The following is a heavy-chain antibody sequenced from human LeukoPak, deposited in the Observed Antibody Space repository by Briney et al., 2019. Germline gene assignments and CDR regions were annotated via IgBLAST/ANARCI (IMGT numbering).Heavy chain of an antibody. V-gene: IGHV3-74*01. CDR1: GFTFSSYW. Sequence: GGSLRLSCAASGFTFSSYWMHWVRQAPGKGLVWVSRINSDGSSTSYADSVKGRFTISRDNAKNTLYLQMNSLRAEDTAVYYCARDYEYSSGWQYSIHWYFDLWGRGTLVTVSS. CDR2: INSDGSST. CDR3: ARDYEYSSGWQYSIHWYFDL. J-gene: IGHJ2*01. D-gene: IGHD6-19*01.